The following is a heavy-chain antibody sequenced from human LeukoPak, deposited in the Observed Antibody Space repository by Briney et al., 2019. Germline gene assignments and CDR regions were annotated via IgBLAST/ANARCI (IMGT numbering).Heavy chain of an antibody. CDR1: GGSISNYY. CDR2: VYYSGVT. Sequence: SETLSLTCTVSGGSISNYYWSWIRQPPGKGLEWIAYVYYSGVTSYNPSLKSRVAISIDTSKNQFSLNLSSVTAADTAVYYCARRKGGRSYYYYGMDVWGQGTTVTVSS. V-gene: IGHV4-59*08. CDR3: ARRKGGRSYYYYGMDV. D-gene: IGHD2-15*01. J-gene: IGHJ6*02.